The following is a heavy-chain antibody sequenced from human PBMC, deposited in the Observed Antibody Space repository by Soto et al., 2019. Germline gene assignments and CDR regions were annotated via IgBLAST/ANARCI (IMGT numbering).Heavy chain of an antibody. D-gene: IGHD3-22*01. Sequence: GGFLRLSCAASGFTFSSYGMHWVRQAPGKGLEWVAVIWYDGSNKYYADSVKGRFTISRDNSKNTLYLQVNSLRAEDTAVYYCARDRDYYDSSGYPPRHWGQGTLVTVSS. CDR2: IWYDGSNK. CDR1: GFTFSSYG. J-gene: IGHJ4*02. V-gene: IGHV3-33*01. CDR3: ARDRDYYDSSGYPPRH.